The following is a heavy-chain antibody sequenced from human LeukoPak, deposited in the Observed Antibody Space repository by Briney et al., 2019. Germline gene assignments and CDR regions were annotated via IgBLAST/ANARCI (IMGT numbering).Heavy chain of an antibody. CDR3: ARHTRYSSSSRVFDY. D-gene: IGHD6-6*01. Sequence: GESLKISCKDSGYNFTSYWIGWVRQMPGKGLEWMGIIYPGDSDTRYSPSFQGQVIISADKYSSTAYLQWRSLKASDTAMYYCARHTRYSSSSRVFDYWGQGTLVTVSS. CDR2: IYPGDSDT. CDR1: GYNFTSYW. J-gene: IGHJ4*02. V-gene: IGHV5-51*01.